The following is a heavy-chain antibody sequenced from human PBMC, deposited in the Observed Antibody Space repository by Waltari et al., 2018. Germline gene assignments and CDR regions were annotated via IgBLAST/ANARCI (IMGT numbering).Heavy chain of an antibody. V-gene: IGHV1-24*01. Sequence: QVQLVQSGAEVKKPGASVKVSCKVSGYTLTELSMHWVRQAPGKGLEWMGGFDPEDGETIYAQKFQGRVTITADEATSTAYMELSSLRSEDTAVYYCATCRDGYNPSDYWGQGTLVTVSS. CDR2: FDPEDGET. CDR1: GYTLTELS. J-gene: IGHJ4*02. D-gene: IGHD5-12*01. CDR3: ATCRDGYNPSDY.